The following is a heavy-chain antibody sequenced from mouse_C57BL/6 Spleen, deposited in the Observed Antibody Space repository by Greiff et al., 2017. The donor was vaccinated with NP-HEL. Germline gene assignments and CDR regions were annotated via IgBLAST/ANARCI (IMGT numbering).Heavy chain of an antibody. CDR2: ISNGGGST. V-gene: IGHV5-12*01. CDR3: ARRGGYSRAMDY. CDR1: GFTFSDYY. Sequence: EVKLVESGGGLVQPGGSLKLSCAASGFTFSDYYMYWVRQTPEKRLEWVAYISNGGGSTYYPDTVKGRFTISRDNAKNTLYLQMSRLKSEDTAMYYCARRGGYSRAMDYWGQGTSVTVSS. D-gene: IGHD2-3*01. J-gene: IGHJ4*01.